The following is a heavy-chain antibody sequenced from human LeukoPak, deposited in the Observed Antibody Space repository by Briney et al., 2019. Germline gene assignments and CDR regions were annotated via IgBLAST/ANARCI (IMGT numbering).Heavy chain of an antibody. CDR1: GYTFTAYY. CDR3: TRGYYDSSDFEYFHH. D-gene: IGHD3-22*01. J-gene: IGHJ1*01. CDR2: INPNSGGT. V-gene: IGHV1-2*02. Sequence: SVKVSCKASGYTFTAYYMHWVRQAPGQGLEWMGWINPNSGGTNFAQRFQDRVTMTRDMSISTAYMELSRLRSDDTAIYYCTRGYYDSSDFEYFHHWGQGTLVTVSS.